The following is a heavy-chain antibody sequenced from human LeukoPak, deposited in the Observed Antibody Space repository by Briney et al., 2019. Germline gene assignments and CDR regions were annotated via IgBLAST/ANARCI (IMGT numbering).Heavy chain of an antibody. CDR2: IKSKTDGGTT. D-gene: IGHD3-3*01. CDR3: TTEGYDFWSGPYYFDY. CDR1: GFTFSNAW. J-gene: IGHJ4*02. Sequence: GGSLRLSCAASGFTFSNAWMSWVRQAPGKGLGWVGRIKSKTDGGTTDYAAPVKGRFTISRDDSKNTLYLQMNSLKTEDTAVYYCTTEGYDFWSGPYYFDYWGQGTLVTVSS. V-gene: IGHV3-15*01.